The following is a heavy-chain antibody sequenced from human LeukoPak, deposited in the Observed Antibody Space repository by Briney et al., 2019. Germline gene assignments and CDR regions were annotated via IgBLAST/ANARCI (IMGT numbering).Heavy chain of an antibody. CDR3: ARDFIRDFWSGYSTNWFDP. V-gene: IGHV4-39*07. CDR1: GGSISSSSYY. J-gene: IGHJ5*02. CDR2: IYYSGST. Sequence: SETLSLTCTVSGGSISSSSYYWGWIRQPPGKGLEWIGSIYYSGSTYYNPSLKSRVTISVDTSKNQFSLKLSSVTAADTAVYYCARDFIRDFWSGYSTNWFDPWGQGTLVTVSS. D-gene: IGHD3-3*01.